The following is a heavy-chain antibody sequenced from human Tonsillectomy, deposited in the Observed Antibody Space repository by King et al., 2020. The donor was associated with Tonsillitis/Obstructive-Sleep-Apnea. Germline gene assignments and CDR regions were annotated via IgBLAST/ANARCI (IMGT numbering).Heavy chain of an antibody. Sequence: VQLQQWGAGLLKPSETLSLTCAVYGGSFSGYYWSWIRQPPGKGLEWIGEINHSGSTNYNPSLKSRVTISVDTSKNQFSLKLSSVTAADTAVYYCARSYCSGGSCYGCLPDYWGQGTLVTVSS. CDR2: INHSGST. J-gene: IGHJ4*02. V-gene: IGHV4-34*01. D-gene: IGHD2-15*01. CDR3: ARSYCSGGSCYGCLPDY. CDR1: GGSFSGYY.